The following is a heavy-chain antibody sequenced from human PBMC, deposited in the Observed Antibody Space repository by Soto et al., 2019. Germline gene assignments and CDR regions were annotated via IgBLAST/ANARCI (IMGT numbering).Heavy chain of an antibody. D-gene: IGHD2-2*01. V-gene: IGHV4-59*01. Sequence: KTSETLSLTCSVSGDSISTYCWSWIRQPPGKGLEWIGHVSSSGIAIYNPSLESRVTISADTSKNQFSLKLSSVTAADTAVYYCAQQLLTPKNTWFDPWGQGTLVTVSS. CDR3: AQQLLTPKNTWFDP. CDR2: VSSSGIA. CDR1: GDSISTYC. J-gene: IGHJ5*02.